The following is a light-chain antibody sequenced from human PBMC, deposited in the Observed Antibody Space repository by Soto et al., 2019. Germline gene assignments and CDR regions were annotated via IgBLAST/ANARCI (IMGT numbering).Light chain of an antibody. V-gene: IGLV1-51*01. CDR2: DDN. Sequence: QAVVTQPPSVSAAPGQKVTISCSGSSSNIGGNSVSWYQQLPGTAPKLLIYDDNKRPSGIPDRFSGSKSGTSATLGITGFQTGDEADYYCGSWDSSLSAYVFGTGTKV. CDR3: GSWDSSLSAYV. CDR1: SSNIGGNS. J-gene: IGLJ1*01.